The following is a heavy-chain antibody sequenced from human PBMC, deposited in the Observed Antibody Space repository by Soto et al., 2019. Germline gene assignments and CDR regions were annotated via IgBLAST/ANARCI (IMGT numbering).Heavy chain of an antibody. V-gene: IGHV4-4*02. J-gene: IGHJ1*01. Sequence: QVQLQESGPGLVKPSGTLSLTCAVSGGSISGSDWWNWVRQPPGKGLGWIGEVYRSESTDYNPSLKRRVTISVGTSKSELSLKLNSETAADTAVYYCARGNSGDRLQRWGQGTLVTVSS. CDR1: GGSISGSDW. D-gene: IGHD4-17*01. CDR3: ARGNSGDRLQR. CDR2: VYRSEST.